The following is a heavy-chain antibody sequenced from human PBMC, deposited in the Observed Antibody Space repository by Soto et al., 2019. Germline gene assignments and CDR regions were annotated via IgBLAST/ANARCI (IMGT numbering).Heavy chain of an antibody. D-gene: IGHD5-12*01. J-gene: IGHJ4*02. V-gene: IGHV3-30-3*01. Sequence: QVQLVESGGGVVQPGRSLRLSCAASGFTFTSYAMHWFRQAPGKGLEWVAVISDDGSNKYYADSVKGRFTISRDNSKNTLYLQMNSLRAEDRAVYYCARDARDGYNLYFDYWGQGTLVTVSS. CDR2: ISDDGSNK. CDR1: GFTFTSYA. CDR3: ARDARDGYNLYFDY.